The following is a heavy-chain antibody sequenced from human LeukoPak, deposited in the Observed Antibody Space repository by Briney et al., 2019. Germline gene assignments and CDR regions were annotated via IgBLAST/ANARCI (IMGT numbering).Heavy chain of an antibody. Sequence: PGGSLRLSCATSGFTFDDHTMHWVRQAPGKGLEWVSFISWDGGNTYYADSVKGRFTISRDNAKNSLDLQMNSLRDEDTAVYYCARRKEVQTTFDYWGQGTLVTVSS. J-gene: IGHJ4*02. V-gene: IGHV3-43*01. CDR1: GFTFDDHT. CDR3: ARRKEVQTTFDY. D-gene: IGHD4/OR15-4a*01. CDR2: ISWDGGNT.